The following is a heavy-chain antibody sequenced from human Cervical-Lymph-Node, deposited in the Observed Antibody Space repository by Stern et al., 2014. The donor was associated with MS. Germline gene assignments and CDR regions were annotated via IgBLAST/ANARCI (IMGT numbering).Heavy chain of an antibody. J-gene: IGHJ4*02. CDR3: TRVSNSGYYADY. CDR1: GYTLTNNA. CDR2: SKTNTWKP. Sequence: QKQLVQSGSELKKPAASVKASCKAFGYTLTNNAVSWVRQASGQALEWMGWSKTNTWKPQDAQDCTGRFVFSLDTSVSAASLQISSLKAEDTAVYYCTRVSNSGYYADYWGQGTLVTVSS. V-gene: IGHV7-4-1*02. D-gene: IGHD3-22*01.